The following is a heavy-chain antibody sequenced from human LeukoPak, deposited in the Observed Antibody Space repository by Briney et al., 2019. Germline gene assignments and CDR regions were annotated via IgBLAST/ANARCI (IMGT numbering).Heavy chain of an antibody. CDR2: IKQGGSEI. D-gene: IGHD4-11*01. CDR1: GFTFSRFW. J-gene: IGHJ4*02. V-gene: IGHV3-7*01. Sequence: PGGSLRLSCSAAGFTFSRFWMSWVRQAPGKGLEYVALIKQGGSEIYHMDSVKGRFTISRADATNSLYLQMHSLRVEDTALYYCARDRESESDSEGDYWGQGTLVTVSS. CDR3: ARDRESESDSEGDY.